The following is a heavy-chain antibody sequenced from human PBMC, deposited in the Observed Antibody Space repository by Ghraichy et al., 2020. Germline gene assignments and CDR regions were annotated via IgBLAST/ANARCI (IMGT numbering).Heavy chain of an antibody. V-gene: IGHV1-8*01. Sequence: ASVKVSCKASGYTFTSYDINWVRQATGQGLEWMGWMNPNSGNTGYAQKFQGRVTMTRNTSISTAYMELSSLRSEDTAVYYCARGSPRVHTPNYDFWSGYYLYYGMDVWGQGTTVTVSS. CDR3: ARGSPRVHTPNYDFWSGYYLYYGMDV. CDR2: MNPNSGNT. CDR1: GYTFTSYD. D-gene: IGHD3-3*01. J-gene: IGHJ6*02.